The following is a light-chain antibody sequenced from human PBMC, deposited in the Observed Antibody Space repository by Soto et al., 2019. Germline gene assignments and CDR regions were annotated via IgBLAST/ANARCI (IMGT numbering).Light chain of an antibody. Sequence: QSVLTQPPSTSGTPGQRVTISCSGSSSNIGSNYVYWYQQFPGTAPRLLIYKNSQRPSGIPDRFSSSKSGTSASLAISGLRSEDEADYYCAPWDDPLSGRVFGGGTKVTVL. CDR1: SSNIGSNY. J-gene: IGLJ3*02. V-gene: IGLV1-47*01. CDR2: KNS. CDR3: APWDDPLSGRV.